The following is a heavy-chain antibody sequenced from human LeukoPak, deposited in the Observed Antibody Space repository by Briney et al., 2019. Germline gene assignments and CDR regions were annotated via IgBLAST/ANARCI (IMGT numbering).Heavy chain of an antibody. CDR1: GFSLSTSGVG. D-gene: IGHD3-16*01. CDR2: IYWNDDK. Sequence: SGPTLVKPTQTLTLTCTFSGFSLSTSGVGVGWIRQHPGKALEWLALIYWNDDKRYSPSLKSRLTITKDTSKNQVVLTMTNMDPVDTATYYCAHSRGFYEISPFDYWGQGTLVTVSS. V-gene: IGHV2-5*01. J-gene: IGHJ4*02. CDR3: AHSRGFYEISPFDY.